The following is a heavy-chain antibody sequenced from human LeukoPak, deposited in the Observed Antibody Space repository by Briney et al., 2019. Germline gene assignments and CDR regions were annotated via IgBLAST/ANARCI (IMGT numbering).Heavy chain of an antibody. CDR3: ARSGSYPVGFDP. Sequence: SKTMSLTCPVSGGSISSGVYYWSWIRQPPGKGLDWIRYIYYSGSTYYNPSLKSRVTISVDTSKNQFSLKLSSVTAADTAVYYCARSGSYPVGFDPWGQGTLVTVSS. V-gene: IGHV4-30-4*01. J-gene: IGHJ5*02. CDR1: GGSISSGVYY. D-gene: IGHD1-26*01. CDR2: IYYSGST.